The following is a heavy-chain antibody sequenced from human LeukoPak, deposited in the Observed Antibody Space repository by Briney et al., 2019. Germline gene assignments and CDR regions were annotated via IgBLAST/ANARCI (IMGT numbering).Heavy chain of an antibody. V-gene: IGHV3-23*01. CDR1: GFTFSSYG. Sequence: GGTLRLSCAASGFTFSSYGMSWVRQAPGKGLEWVSAISGSGGSTYYADSVKGRFTISRDNSKNTLYLQMNSLRAEDTAVYYCAKIHKAVVVAATYDYWGQGTLVTVSS. D-gene: IGHD2-15*01. CDR3: AKIHKAVVVAATYDY. CDR2: ISGSGGST. J-gene: IGHJ4*02.